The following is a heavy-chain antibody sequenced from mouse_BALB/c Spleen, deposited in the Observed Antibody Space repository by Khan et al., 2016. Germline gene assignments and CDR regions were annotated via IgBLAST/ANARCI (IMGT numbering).Heavy chain of an antibody. V-gene: IGHV5-6-3*01. CDR1: GFTFSSYG. CDR2: INSNGGST. D-gene: IGHD3-2*01. Sequence: EVELVESGGGLVQPGGSLKLSCAASGFTFSSYGMSWVRQTPDKRLELVATINSNGGSTYYPDSVKGRFTISRDNAKNTLYLQRSSLKSEDTAMYDCARGRQRGLKYFDYWGQGTTLTVSS. J-gene: IGHJ2*01. CDR3: ARGRQRGLKYFDY.